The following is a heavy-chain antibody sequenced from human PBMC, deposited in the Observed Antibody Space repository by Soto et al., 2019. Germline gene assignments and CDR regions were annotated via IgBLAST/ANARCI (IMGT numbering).Heavy chain of an antibody. CDR3: ARAYRINGWSDYFFDY. D-gene: IGHD6-19*01. CDR2: IYYTGFT. J-gene: IGHJ4*02. CDR1: GDSLSGGDYY. V-gene: IGHV4-30-4*08. Sequence: SETLSLTCTVTGDSLSGGDYYWSWIRQPPGKGLEWIGDIYYTGFTFYNPSLKSRLTISLDSSKNQFSLRLNSVTAADTAVYFCARAYRINGWSDYFFDYWGQGTLVTVSS.